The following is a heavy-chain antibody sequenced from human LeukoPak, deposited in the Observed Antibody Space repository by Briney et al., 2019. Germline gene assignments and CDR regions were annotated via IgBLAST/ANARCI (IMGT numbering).Heavy chain of an antibody. CDR3: ARAHRRYCSGGSCYGWFDP. CDR2: MNHNSGNT. J-gene: IGHJ5*02. V-gene: IGHV1-8*03. Sequence: GASVKVSCKASGYTFTSYDINWVRQATGQGLEWMGWMNHNSGNTGYAQKFQGRVTITRNTSISTAYMELSSLRSGDTAVYYCARAHRRYCSGGSCYGWFDPWGQGTLVTVSS. CDR1: GYTFTSYD. D-gene: IGHD2-15*01.